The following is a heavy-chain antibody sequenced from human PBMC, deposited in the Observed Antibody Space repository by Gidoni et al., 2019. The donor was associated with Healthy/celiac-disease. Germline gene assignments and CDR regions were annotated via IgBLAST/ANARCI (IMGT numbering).Heavy chain of an antibody. V-gene: IGHV3-30*18. CDR1: GFPFSSYG. J-gene: IGHJ4*02. CDR3: AKDRGSFPALRYYFDY. Sequence: QVQLVESGGGLVQPGRSLRLSCAASGFPFSSYGMHWVRQAPGKGLEWVAVISYDGSNKYYADSVKGRFTISRDNSKNTLYLQMNSLRAEDTAVYYCAKDRGSFPALRYYFDYWGQGTLVTVSS. CDR2: ISYDGSNK. D-gene: IGHD1-26*01.